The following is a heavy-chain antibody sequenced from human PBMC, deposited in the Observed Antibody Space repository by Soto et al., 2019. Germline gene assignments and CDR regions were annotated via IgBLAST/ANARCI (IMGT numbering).Heavy chain of an antibody. Sequence: ASVKVSCKASGYTFTSYYMHWVRQAPGQGLEWMGIINPSGGSTSYAQKFQGRVTMTRDTSTSTVYMELSSLRSEDTAVYYCARDHRWLRYFDWLYYYYGMDVWGQGTTVTVSS. J-gene: IGHJ6*02. D-gene: IGHD3-9*01. CDR2: INPSGGST. CDR3: ARDHRWLRYFDWLYYYYGMDV. CDR1: GYTFTSYY. V-gene: IGHV1-46*01.